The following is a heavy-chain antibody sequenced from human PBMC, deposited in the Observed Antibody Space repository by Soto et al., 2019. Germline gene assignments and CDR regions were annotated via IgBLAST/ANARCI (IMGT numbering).Heavy chain of an antibody. CDR1: GYTFTSYG. Sequence: GASVKVSCKASGYTFTSYGISWVRQAPGQGLEWMGVIEPSGGSKSYTQKFQDRITMTRDTSTSTVYMELSSLRSEDTAVYYCARSTMTFYYFDFWSQGTLVTVSS. CDR2: IEPSGGSK. J-gene: IGHJ4*02. CDR3: ARSTMTFYYFDF. V-gene: IGHV1-46*01. D-gene: IGHD4-17*01.